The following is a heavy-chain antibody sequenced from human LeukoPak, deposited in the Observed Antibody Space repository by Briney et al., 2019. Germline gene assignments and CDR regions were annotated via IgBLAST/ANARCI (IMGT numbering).Heavy chain of an antibody. V-gene: IGHV1-69*13. CDR2: ITPIFGTA. CDR1: GGTFSSYA. CDR3: AREGITGTPWTG. D-gene: IGHD1-20*01. Sequence: SVKVSCKASGGTFSSYAISWVRQAPGQGLEWMGGITPIFGTANYAQKFQGRVTITADESTSTAYMELSSLRSEDTAVYYCAREGITGTPWTGWGQGTLVTVSS. J-gene: IGHJ4*02.